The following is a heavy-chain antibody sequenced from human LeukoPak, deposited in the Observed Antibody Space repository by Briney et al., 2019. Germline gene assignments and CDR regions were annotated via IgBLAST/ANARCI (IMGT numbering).Heavy chain of an antibody. CDR2: ITRSSGTI. V-gene: IGHV3-48*02. J-gene: IGHJ3*01. D-gene: IGHD1-7*01. CDR3: VRDKLGGAFDV. CDR1: GFTFSGYD. Sequence: GGSLRLSCASSGFTFSGYDMNWVRHAPGKGLEWVSFITRSSGTIYYADSVKCRFTVSRDNAESSLYLQMNSLRDEDTAVYSCVRDKLGGAFDVWGHGTMVTVSS.